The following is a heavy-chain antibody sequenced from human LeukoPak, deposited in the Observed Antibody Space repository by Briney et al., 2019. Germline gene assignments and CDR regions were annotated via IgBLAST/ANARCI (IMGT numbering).Heavy chain of an antibody. Sequence: PGGSLRLSCAASGFTFSSYAMNWVRQAPGKGLEWVSIISGSGDNTYYRDSVKGRFTISRDNSKNTLYLQMNSLTAEDTAVYYCAKIPQVAIFGVPNFDYWGQGTLVTVSS. CDR2: ISGSGDNT. D-gene: IGHD3-3*01. CDR1: GFTFSSYA. CDR3: AKIPQVAIFGVPNFDY. J-gene: IGHJ4*02. V-gene: IGHV3-23*01.